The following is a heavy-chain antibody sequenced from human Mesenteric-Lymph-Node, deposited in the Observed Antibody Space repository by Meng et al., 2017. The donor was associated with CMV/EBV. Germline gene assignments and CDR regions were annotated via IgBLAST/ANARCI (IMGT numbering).Heavy chain of an antibody. Sequence: SETLSLTCSVSGGSISRVGSYWTWIRQHPERGLEWIGYTYYSENTFYNPSLKSRAIISVDTSKNQFSLKLSSVTAADTAVYYCARHSPDTVTTRTDGWVGYYYYYGMDVWGQGTTVTVSS. V-gene: IGHV4-31*03. CDR2: TYYSENT. J-gene: IGHJ6*02. D-gene: IGHD4-17*01. CDR3: ARHSPDTVTTRTDGWVGYYYYYGMDV. CDR1: GGSISRVGSY.